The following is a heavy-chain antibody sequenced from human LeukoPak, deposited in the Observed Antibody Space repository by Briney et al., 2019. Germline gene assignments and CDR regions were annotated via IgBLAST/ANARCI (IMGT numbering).Heavy chain of an antibody. V-gene: IGHV3-66*02. CDR3: ARDRVPKGIDAFDI. CDR2: IYSGGST. Sequence: GGSLRLSCAASGFTVSSNYMSWVRQAPGKRLEWVSVIYSGGSTYYADSVKGRFTISRDNSKNTLYLQMNSLRAEDTAVYYCARDRVPKGIDAFDIWGQGTMVTVSS. D-gene: IGHD2/OR15-2a*01. J-gene: IGHJ3*02. CDR1: GFTVSSNY.